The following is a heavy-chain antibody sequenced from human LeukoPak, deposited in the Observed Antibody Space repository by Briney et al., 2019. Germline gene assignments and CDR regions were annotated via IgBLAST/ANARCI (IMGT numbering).Heavy chain of an antibody. D-gene: IGHD2-2*02. CDR3: ARRYCSSTSCYTGFDY. CDR1: GYSFTSYW. Sequence: GESLKISCKGSGYSFTSYWIGWVRQMPGKGLEWMGIIYPGDSDTRYSPSFQGQVTISADKSISTAYLQWSSLKASDTAMYYCARRYCSSTSCYTGFDYWGKGTLVTVSS. J-gene: IGHJ4*02. V-gene: IGHV5-51*01. CDR2: IYPGDSDT.